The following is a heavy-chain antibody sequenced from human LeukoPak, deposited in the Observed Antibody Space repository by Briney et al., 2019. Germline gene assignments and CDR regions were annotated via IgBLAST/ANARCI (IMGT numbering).Heavy chain of an antibody. CDR2: IYYSGNT. Sequence: PSETLSLTCTVSGGSISSSSYYWGWIRQPPGKGLEWIGSIYYSGNTYYNPSLKSRVTISVDTSKNQLSLKLRSVTAADTAVYYCARSSRGIIAAAGWTFWTSNYYYYYYMDVWGKGTTVTVSS. CDR1: GGSISSSSYY. D-gene: IGHD6-13*01. CDR3: ARSSRGIIAAAGWTFWTSNYYYYYYMDV. J-gene: IGHJ6*03. V-gene: IGHV4-39*01.